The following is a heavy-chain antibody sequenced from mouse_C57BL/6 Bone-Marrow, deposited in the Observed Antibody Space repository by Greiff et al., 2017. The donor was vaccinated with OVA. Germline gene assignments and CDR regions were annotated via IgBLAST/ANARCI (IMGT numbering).Heavy chain of an antibody. Sequence: EVQLVESGGDLVKPGGSLKLSCAASGFTFSSYGMSWVRQTPDKRLEWVATISSGGSYTYYQDSVKGRVTISRDNAKNTLSLQMSSLKSEDTAMYYCARHGAGYYFDYWGQGTTLTVSS. CDR3: ARHGAGYYFDY. V-gene: IGHV5-6*01. CDR2: ISSGGSYT. D-gene: IGHD1-2*01. CDR1: GFTFSSYG. J-gene: IGHJ2*01.